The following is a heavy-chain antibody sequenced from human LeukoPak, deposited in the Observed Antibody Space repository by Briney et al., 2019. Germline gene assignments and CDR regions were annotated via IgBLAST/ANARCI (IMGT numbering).Heavy chain of an antibody. J-gene: IGHJ1*01. Sequence: PSETLSLTCSVSGGSISYYYWSWIRQFPGKGLEWIGYISDGESPDYNPSLQSRVTIYVDSSKNQFFLNLTSVTAADTAVYYCAQDRSSFVHWGQGTLVTVSS. CDR3: AQDRSSFVH. CDR1: GGSISYYY. V-gene: IGHV4-59*01. CDR2: ISDGESP. D-gene: IGHD2-2*01.